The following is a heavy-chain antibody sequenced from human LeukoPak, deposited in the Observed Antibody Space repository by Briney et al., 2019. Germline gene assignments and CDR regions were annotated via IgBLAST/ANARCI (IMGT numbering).Heavy chain of an antibody. CDR3: ARVARGYCSCCSCYGVDV. CDR1: GYTFSSYW. J-gene: IGHJ6*02. Sequence: TLRLSCAASGYTFSSYWLHWVRHASGKGLVWVLRLNSDGSSTSYADTVQDRFTISRDNATSTLYLQMNSLRAEDTAVYYCARVARGYCSCCSCYGVDVWGQGATVTVAS. D-gene: IGHD2-15*01. V-gene: IGHV3-74*01. CDR2: LNSDGSST.